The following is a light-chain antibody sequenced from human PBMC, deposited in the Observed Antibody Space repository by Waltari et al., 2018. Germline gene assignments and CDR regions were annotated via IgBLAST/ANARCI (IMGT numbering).Light chain of an antibody. CDR2: EVI. J-gene: IGLJ3*02. Sequence: QSALTQPASVSGSPGQSLTIPCTGTSSDVGFYNLVSWYQQPPGKAPELVVYEVISRPSGVSNRFSGSKSGNTASLTISGLQAEDEADYYCCSYAGRNIWVFGGGTKLTVL. V-gene: IGLV2-23*02. CDR3: CSYAGRNIWV. CDR1: SSDVGFYNL.